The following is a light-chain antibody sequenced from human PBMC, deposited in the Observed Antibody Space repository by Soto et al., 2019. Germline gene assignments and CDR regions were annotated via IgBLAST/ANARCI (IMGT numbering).Light chain of an antibody. CDR3: QKYNSALPWT. CDR1: QGISNY. CDR2: AAS. J-gene: IGKJ1*01. V-gene: IGKV1-27*01. Sequence: DIQMTQSPSSLSASVGDRVTITCRASQGISNYLAWYQQKPGKVPKLLIYAASTLQSEVPSRFSGSGSGTDFTLTISSLQPEDVATYYCQKYNSALPWTFGQGTKVEIK.